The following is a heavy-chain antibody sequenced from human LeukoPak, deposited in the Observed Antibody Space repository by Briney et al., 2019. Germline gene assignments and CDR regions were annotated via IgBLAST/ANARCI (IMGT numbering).Heavy chain of an antibody. CDR2: ISYDGSNK. Sequence: PGGSLRLSCAASGFTFSSYGMHWVRQAPGKGLEWVAVISYDGSNKYCADSVKGRFTISRDNSKNTLYLQMNSLRAEDTAVYYCAKDRYCSSTSCYSFDYWGQGTLVTVSS. CDR1: GFTFSSYG. J-gene: IGHJ4*02. V-gene: IGHV3-30*18. D-gene: IGHD2-2*01. CDR3: AKDRYCSSTSCYSFDY.